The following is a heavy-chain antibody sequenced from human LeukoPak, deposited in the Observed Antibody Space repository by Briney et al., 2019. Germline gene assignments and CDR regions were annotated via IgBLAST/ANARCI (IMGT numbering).Heavy chain of an antibody. CDR2: ISSSGSTI. V-gene: IGHV3-48*04. D-gene: IGHD6-13*01. Sequence: PGGSLRLSCIGSGFRFDIYWMSWVRQAPGKGLEWVSYISSSGSTIYYADSVKGRFTISRDNAKNSLYLQMNSLRAEDTAVYYCAREGSSWSATFDYWGQGTLVTVSS. CDR1: GFRFDIYW. CDR3: AREGSSWSATFDY. J-gene: IGHJ4*02.